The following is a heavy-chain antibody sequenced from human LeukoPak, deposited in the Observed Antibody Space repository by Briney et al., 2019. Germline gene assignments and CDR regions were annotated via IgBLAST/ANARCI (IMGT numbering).Heavy chain of an antibody. V-gene: IGHV4-39*07. CDR3: ARVGGTLHYYYYMDV. CDR2: IYYSGST. Sequence: PSETLSLTCTVSGGSISSSSYYWGWIRQPPGKGLEWIGSIYYSGSTYYNPSLKSRVTIAVDTSKNQFSLKLSSVTAADTAVYYCARVGGTLHYYYYMDVWGKGTTVTVSS. J-gene: IGHJ6*03. D-gene: IGHD1-14*01. CDR1: GGSISSSSYY.